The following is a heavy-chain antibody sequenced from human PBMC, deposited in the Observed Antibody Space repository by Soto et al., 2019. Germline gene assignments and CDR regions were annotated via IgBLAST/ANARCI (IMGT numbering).Heavy chain of an antibody. D-gene: IGHD3-10*01. Sequence: PSETLSLTCTVSGGSISSYYWSWIRQPPGKGLEWIGYIYYSGSTNYNPSLKSRVTISVDTSKNQFSLKLSSVTAADTAVYYCARVNSVLLWFGESNYYFDYWGQGTLVTVSS. CDR3: ARVNSVLLWFGESNYYFDY. CDR1: GGSISSYY. J-gene: IGHJ4*02. V-gene: IGHV4-59*01. CDR2: IYYSGST.